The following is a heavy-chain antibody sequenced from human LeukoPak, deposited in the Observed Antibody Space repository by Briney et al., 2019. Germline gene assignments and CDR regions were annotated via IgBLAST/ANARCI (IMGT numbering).Heavy chain of an antibody. CDR3: ASSLGNEGAAG. Sequence: ASVKVSCKASGYTFTSYYMHWVRQAPGQGLEWMGIINPSGGSTSYAQKFQGRVTMTRDMSTSTVYMELRSLRSDDTAVYYCASSLGNEGAAGWGQGTLVTVSS. D-gene: IGHD6-19*01. J-gene: IGHJ4*02. V-gene: IGHV1-46*01. CDR1: GYTFTSYY. CDR2: INPSGGST.